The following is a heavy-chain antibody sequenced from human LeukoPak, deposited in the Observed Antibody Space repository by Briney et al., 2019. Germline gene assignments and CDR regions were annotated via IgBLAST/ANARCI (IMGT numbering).Heavy chain of an antibody. CDR2: MNTNTGNP. V-gene: IGHV7-4-1*02. CDR3: AIKKVEPDRYFDF. CDR1: GYTFTSYS. Sequence: ASVKVSCKASGYTFTSYSMNWVRQAPGQGLELMGWMNTNTGNPTYAQGFTGRFVFSLDTSVSTAYLQISSLKAEDTAVYYCAIKKVEPDRYFDFWGQGTLVTVSS. J-gene: IGHJ4*02. D-gene: IGHD1-14*01.